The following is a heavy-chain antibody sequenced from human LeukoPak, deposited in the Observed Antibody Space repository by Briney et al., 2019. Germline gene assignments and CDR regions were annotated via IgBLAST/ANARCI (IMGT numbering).Heavy chain of an antibody. V-gene: IGHV4-30-4*01. D-gene: IGHD3-3*01. CDR3: ARLRRGTIFGVVIVRYYYYMDV. CDR2: IYYSGST. Sequence: SETLSLTCTVSGGSITSDDYYWSWIRQPPGKGLEWIGYIYYSGSTYYSPSLKSRVTISVDMSKNHFSLKLSSVTAADTAVYYCARLRRGTIFGVVIVRYYYYMDVWARGTRSPSP. J-gene: IGHJ6*03. CDR1: GGSITSDDYY.